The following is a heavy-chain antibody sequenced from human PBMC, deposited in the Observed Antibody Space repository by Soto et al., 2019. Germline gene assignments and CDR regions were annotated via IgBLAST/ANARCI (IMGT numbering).Heavy chain of an antibody. CDR3: SRHHGPTTSENWCAP. Sequence: QVHLVQSGVEVKTPGASVKVSCQASGYTFFTYDISWVRQAPGQGLEWMGWISTYSGDTKYAQKFQGRVTMTTETYATTAYLELRSLRSDDTAVYYCSRHHGPTTSENWCAPWGEGTLVPVSS. V-gene: IGHV1-18*01. D-gene: IGHD1-26*01. CDR1: GYTFFTYD. J-gene: IGHJ5*02. CDR2: ISTYSGDT.